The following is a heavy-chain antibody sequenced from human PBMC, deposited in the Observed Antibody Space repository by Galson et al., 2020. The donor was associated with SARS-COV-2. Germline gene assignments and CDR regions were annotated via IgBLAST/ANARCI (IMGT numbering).Heavy chain of an antibody. D-gene: IGHD3-22*01. CDR3: ARDPSYTANYDVEYVVDS. J-gene: IGHJ4*02. Sequence: GGSLRLSCAASGFTFNIYSMNWVRQAPGKGLEWVSLISSSGKYIYYADSVRGRFTISRDNAKNSLSLQMNSLRAEDTAVYYCARDPSYTANYDVEYVVDSWGQGTLVSVAS. V-gene: IGHV3-21*01. CDR1: GFTFNIYS. CDR2: ISSSGKYI.